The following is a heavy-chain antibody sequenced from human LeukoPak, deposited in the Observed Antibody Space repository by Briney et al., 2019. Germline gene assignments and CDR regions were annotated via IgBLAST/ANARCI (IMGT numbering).Heavy chain of an antibody. CDR1: GYTFTGYY. CDR3: ARSGYCSGASCYGERIDY. Sequence: ASVKVSCKASGYTFTGYYMHWVRQAPGQGLEWMGWINPNSGGTNYAQKFQGRVTMTTDTSTTTAYMELRGLRSDDTAVYYCARSGYCSGASCYGERIDYWGQGTLVTVSS. V-gene: IGHV1-2*02. D-gene: IGHD2-15*01. CDR2: INPNSGGT. J-gene: IGHJ4*02.